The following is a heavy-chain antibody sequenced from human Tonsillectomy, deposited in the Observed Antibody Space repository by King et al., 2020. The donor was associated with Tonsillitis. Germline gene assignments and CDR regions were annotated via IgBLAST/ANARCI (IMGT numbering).Heavy chain of an antibody. J-gene: IGHJ4*02. CDR1: GFTFISYG. CDR3: AKDRGVIDY. CDR2: ISYEEINK. Sequence: VQLVESGGGVVQPGGSLRLSCAASGFTFISYGMHWVRQAPGKGLEWVAVISYEEINKYYADSVKGRFTISRDNSKNTLYLQMNSLRAEDTAVYYCAKDRGVIDYWGQGTLVTVSS. D-gene: IGHD1-26*01. V-gene: IGHV3-30*18.